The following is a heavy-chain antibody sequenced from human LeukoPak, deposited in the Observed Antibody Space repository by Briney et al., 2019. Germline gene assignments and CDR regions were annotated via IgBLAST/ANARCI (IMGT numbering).Heavy chain of an antibody. V-gene: IGHV3-48*03. CDR3: ARDSSSWSFDY. D-gene: IGHD6-13*01. CDR2: ISSSGSTI. CDR1: GFTFSSYE. J-gene: IGHJ4*02. Sequence: GGSLRLSCAASGFTFSSYEMNWVRQAPGKGLEWVSYISSSGSTIYYADSVKGRFTISRDNAKNSLYLQMNSLGAEDTAVYYCARDSSSWSFDYWGQGTLVTVSS.